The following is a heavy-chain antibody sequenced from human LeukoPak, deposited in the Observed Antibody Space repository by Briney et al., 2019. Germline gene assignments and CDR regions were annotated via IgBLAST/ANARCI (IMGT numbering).Heavy chain of an antibody. CDR2: IPGSGDRT. V-gene: IGHV3-23*01. Sequence: PGGSLKLSWAAPGFTFTNHGRSGFRQALGKGLEWVSAIPGSGDRTYYADSVKGRFTISRDNSKNTLYLQMNSLRAEDTALYYCAKADDVLIAVAGLFDYWGQGTLVTVSS. CDR1: GFTFTNHG. CDR3: AKADDVLIAVAGLFDY. D-gene: IGHD6-19*01. J-gene: IGHJ4*02.